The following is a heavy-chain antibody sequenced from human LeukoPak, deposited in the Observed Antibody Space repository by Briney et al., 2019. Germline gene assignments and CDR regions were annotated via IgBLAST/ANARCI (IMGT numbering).Heavy chain of an antibody. D-gene: IGHD2-15*01. CDR3: ARVNRMVPGYCSGGTCPGDY. CDR1: GFTFSIYG. J-gene: IGHJ4*02. Sequence: TGGSLRLSCAASGFTFSIYGMSWVSQAPGKGLEWVAYISSSSSNTYYADSVKGRFTISRDNAKNSLYLQMNSLRAEDTALYYCARVNRMVPGYCSGGTCPGDYWGQGTVVTVSS. V-gene: IGHV3-48*01. CDR2: ISSSSSNT.